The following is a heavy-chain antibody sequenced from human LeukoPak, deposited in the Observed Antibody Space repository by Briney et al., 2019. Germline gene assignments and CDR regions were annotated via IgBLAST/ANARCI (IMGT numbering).Heavy chain of an antibody. CDR3: ARAAYGGKPGAFDI. V-gene: IGHV3-74*01. CDR2: INSDGSST. CDR1: GFTFSSYW. Sequence: GGSLRLSCAASGFTFSSYWMHWVRQAPGKGLVWVSRINSDGSSTSYADSVKGRFTISRDNAKNTLYLQMNSLRAEDTAVYYCARAAYGGKPGAFDIWGQGTMVTVSS. J-gene: IGHJ3*02. D-gene: IGHD4-23*01.